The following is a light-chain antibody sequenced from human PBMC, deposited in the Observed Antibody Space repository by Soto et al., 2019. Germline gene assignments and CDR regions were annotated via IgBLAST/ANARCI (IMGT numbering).Light chain of an antibody. Sequence: EIVMTQSPATLSVSPGERATLSCRASQSVANRLAWYQHTPGQAPRLLIYGASSRATGIPDRFSGSGSGTDFTLTISRLGPEDFAVYYCQQYGSSPITFGQGTRLEI. CDR2: GAS. J-gene: IGKJ5*01. V-gene: IGKV3-20*01. CDR1: QSVANR. CDR3: QQYGSSPIT.